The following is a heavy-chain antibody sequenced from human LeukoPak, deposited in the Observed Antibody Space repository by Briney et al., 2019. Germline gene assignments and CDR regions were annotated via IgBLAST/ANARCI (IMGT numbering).Heavy chain of an antibody. CDR1: GYTFTAYH. CDR2: IIPNSGAT. J-gene: IGHJ3*02. CDR3: ARGISGGFDI. D-gene: IGHD2-21*01. Sequence: ASVKVSCKPSGYTFTAYHMHWVRQAPGQGLEWMGRIIPNSGATNYAQNFQDRVALTREKSISTAYMELSRLRRDDTAVYFCARGISGGFDIWGQGTMVTVSS. V-gene: IGHV1-2*06.